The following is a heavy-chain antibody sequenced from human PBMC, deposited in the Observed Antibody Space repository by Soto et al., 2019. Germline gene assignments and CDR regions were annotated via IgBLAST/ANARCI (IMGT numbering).Heavy chain of an antibody. J-gene: IGHJ4*02. CDR3: AKGNDYIWGSYRHNFDY. D-gene: IGHD3-16*02. CDR2: ISWNSGSI. V-gene: IGHV3-9*01. Sequence: ESGGGLVQPGRSLRLSCAASGFTFDDYAMHWVRQAPGKGLEWVSGISWNSGSIGYADSVKGRFTISRDNAKNSLYLQMNSLRAEDTALYYCAKGNDYIWGSYRHNFDYWGQGTLVTVSS. CDR1: GFTFDDYA.